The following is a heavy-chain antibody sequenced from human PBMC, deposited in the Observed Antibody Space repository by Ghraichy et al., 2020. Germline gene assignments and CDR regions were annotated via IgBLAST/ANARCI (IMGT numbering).Heavy chain of an antibody. CDR2: IYYSGST. D-gene: IGHD6-13*01. Sequence: SETLSLTCTVSGGSISSSSYYWGWIRQPPGKGLEWIGSIYYSGSTYYTPSLKSRVNMSVDTSKNQFSLKLSSVTAADTAVYYCAGGLAAGDAYYFDYWGQGTLVTVSS. J-gene: IGHJ4*02. CDR3: AGGLAAGDAYYFDY. CDR1: GGSISSSSYY. V-gene: IGHV4-39*01.